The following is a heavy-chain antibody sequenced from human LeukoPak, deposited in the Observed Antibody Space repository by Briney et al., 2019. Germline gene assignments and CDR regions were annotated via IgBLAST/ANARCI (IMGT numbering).Heavy chain of an antibody. J-gene: IGHJ6*02. CDR2: IYYSGST. CDR1: GGSISSGGYY. Sequence: SETLSLTCTVSGGSISSGGYYWSWIRQHPGKGLEWIGYIYYSGSTYYNPSLKSRVTISVDTSKNQFSLKLSSVTAADTAVYYCARGLAVAGILYYYYGMDVWGQGTTVTVSS. CDR3: ARGLAVAGILYYYYGMDV. D-gene: IGHD6-19*01. V-gene: IGHV4-31*03.